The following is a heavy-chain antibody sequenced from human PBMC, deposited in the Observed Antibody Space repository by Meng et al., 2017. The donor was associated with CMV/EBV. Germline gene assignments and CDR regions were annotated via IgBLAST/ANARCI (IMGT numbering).Heavy chain of an antibody. CDR3: ARGPGGRFDY. CDR2: RYYRSKWYN. Sequence: LRLSCAISGDSVSSNSTAWNWIRQSPSRGLEWLGRRYYRSKWYNDYAVSVKSRITINPDTSKNQFSLQLNSVTPEDTAVYYCARGPGGRFDYWGQGTLVTVSS. CDR1: GDSVSSNSTA. D-gene: IGHD3-10*01. J-gene: IGHJ4*02. V-gene: IGHV6-1*01.